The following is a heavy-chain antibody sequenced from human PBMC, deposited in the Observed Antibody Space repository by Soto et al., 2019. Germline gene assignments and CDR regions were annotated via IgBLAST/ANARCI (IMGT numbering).Heavy chain of an antibody. CDR3: ASGPTLAARLGWNYFDP. D-gene: IGHD6-6*01. V-gene: IGHV3-53*01. Sequence: ESGGTVIQPGESLRLSCAASGLNVNTNYMTWVRQAPGKGLEWLSIIHGGGNKFYSDSVKGRFTISRDTSKNTVYLQMSSLTVDDTAVYYCASGPTLAARLGWNYFDPWGQGTLVTVSS. CDR2: IHGGGNK. J-gene: IGHJ5*02. CDR1: GLNVNTNY.